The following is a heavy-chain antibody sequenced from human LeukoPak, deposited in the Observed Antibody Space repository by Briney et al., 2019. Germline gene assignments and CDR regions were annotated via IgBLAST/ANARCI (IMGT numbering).Heavy chain of an antibody. Sequence: PSETLSLTCTVSGDSISSFYWSWIRQPPGKGLEWIGYISYTGSTNYNPSLKSRVTMSGDTPKNQFSLKLSSVTAADTAVYYCVRVGGSPLGALDIWGQGTMVTVSS. CDR1: GDSISSFY. J-gene: IGHJ3*02. V-gene: IGHV4-59*01. CDR2: ISYTGST. CDR3: VRVGGSPLGALDI.